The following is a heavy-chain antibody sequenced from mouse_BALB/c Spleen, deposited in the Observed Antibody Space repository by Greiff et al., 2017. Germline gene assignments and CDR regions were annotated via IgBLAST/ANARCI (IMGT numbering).Heavy chain of an antibody. CDR2: INPSNGRT. J-gene: IGHJ4*01. V-gene: IGHV1S81*02. CDR3: ARRGTVVAHYAMDY. D-gene: IGHD1-1*01. Sequence: QVQLQQPGAELVKPGASVKLSCKASGYTFTSYWMHWVKQRPGQGLERIGEINPSNGRTNYNEKFKSKATLTVDKSSSTAYMQLSSLTSEDSAVYYCARRGTVVAHYAMDYWGQGTSVTVSS. CDR1: GYTFTSYW.